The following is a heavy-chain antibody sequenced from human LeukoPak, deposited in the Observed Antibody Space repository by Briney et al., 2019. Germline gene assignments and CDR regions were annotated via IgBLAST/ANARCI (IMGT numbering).Heavy chain of an antibody. CDR2: IYYSGST. CDR1: GGSMRSYY. CDR3: AREVRTTVQNRYYYYGMDV. V-gene: IGHV4-59*01. J-gene: IGHJ6*02. Sequence: SETLSLTCTVSGGSMRSYYWSWIRQPPGKGLEWIGYIYYSGSTSYNPSLKSRVTISVDTSKNQFSLKLTSLTAADTAVYYCAREVRTTVQNRYYYYGMDVWGQGTTVTVSS. D-gene: IGHD4-11*01.